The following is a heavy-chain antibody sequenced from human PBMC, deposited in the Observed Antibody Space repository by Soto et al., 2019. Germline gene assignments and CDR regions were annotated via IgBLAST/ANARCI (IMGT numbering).Heavy chain of an antibody. Sequence: QVQLMQSGAEVKKPGSSVKVSCQASGVPFSGHGISWIRQAPGQGLEWMGGIIPVFERAHYAPNFQARVTITADRSTSTAYMELTYLTHDDTAVYYCARDTDYYYGPDGHYVPRGLDPWGQGTLVTVSS. V-gene: IGHV1-69*06. D-gene: IGHD2-21*02. J-gene: IGHJ5*02. CDR3: ARDTDYYYGPDGHYVPRGLDP. CDR2: IIPVFERA. CDR1: GVPFSGHG.